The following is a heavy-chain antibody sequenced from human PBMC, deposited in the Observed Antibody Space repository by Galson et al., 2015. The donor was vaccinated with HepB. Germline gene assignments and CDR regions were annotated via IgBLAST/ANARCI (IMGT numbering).Heavy chain of an antibody. Sequence: SLRLSCAASGFTFSSYAMSWVRQAPGKGLQWVSSIGASGGSTYYPDSVKGRFTISRDNSKNTVYLQGNSLRAEDTAVYYCAKRQYASGSYWGSSDIWGQGTMVAVSS. J-gene: IGHJ3*02. V-gene: IGHV3-23*01. CDR3: AKRQYASGSYWGSSDI. CDR1: GFTFSSYA. CDR2: IGASGGST. D-gene: IGHD3-10*01.